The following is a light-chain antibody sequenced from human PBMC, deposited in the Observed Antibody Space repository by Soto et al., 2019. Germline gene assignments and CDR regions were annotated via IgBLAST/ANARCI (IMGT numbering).Light chain of an antibody. CDR2: GAT. J-gene: IGKJ1*01. CDR1: QSVSSN. CDR3: QQYNNWSRT. V-gene: IGKV3-15*01. Sequence: EIVMTQSPATLSVSPGERATLSCRASQSVSSNLARYQQKPGQAPRLLIYGATTRATGIPARFSGSGSGTAFTLTISSLQSEDFAVYYCQQYNNWSRTFGEGTKV.